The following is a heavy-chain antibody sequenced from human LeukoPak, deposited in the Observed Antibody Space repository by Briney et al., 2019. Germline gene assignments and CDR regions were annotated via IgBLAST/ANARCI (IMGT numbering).Heavy chain of an antibody. CDR1: GGSISNYY. Sequence: SETLSLTCTVSGGSISNYYWSWIRQPPGKGLEWIGYIYYSGSTNYNPSLKSRVTISVDTSKNQFSLKLSSVTAADTAVYYCARYHYNNYSFDYWGQGTLVTVSS. J-gene: IGHJ4*02. V-gene: IGHV4-59*01. D-gene: IGHD3-16*02. CDR2: IYYSGST. CDR3: ARYHYNNYSFDY.